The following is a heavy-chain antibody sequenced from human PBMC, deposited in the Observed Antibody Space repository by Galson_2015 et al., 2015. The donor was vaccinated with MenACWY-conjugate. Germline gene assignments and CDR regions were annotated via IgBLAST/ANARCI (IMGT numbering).Heavy chain of an antibody. Sequence: TLSLTCTVSGGSIYSADHWWAWIRQPPGRGLEWIASIHYSRTTHYNPSLKSRVSISVDMSKNQLSLYLTSVSAADTAVYYYARLPRGINLILEGSW. D-gene: IGHD3-22*01. V-gene: IGHV4-39*01. CDR2: IHYSRTT. CDR3: ARLPRGINLILEGS. CDR1: GGSIYSADHW. J-gene: IGHJ5*01.